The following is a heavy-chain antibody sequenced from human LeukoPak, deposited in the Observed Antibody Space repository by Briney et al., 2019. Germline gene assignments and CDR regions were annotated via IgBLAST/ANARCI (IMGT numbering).Heavy chain of an antibody. CDR2: ISGSGGST. D-gene: IGHD5-24*01. V-gene: IGHV3-23*01. CDR3: AKTTRLQPSYSDY. Sequence: GGSLRLSCAGPEFIFSSHSMNWVRQAPGKRLEWVSAISGSGGSTYYADSVKGRFTISRDNSKNTLYLQMNSLRAEDTAVYYCAKTTRLQPSYSDYWGQGTLVTVSS. J-gene: IGHJ4*02. CDR1: EFIFSSHS.